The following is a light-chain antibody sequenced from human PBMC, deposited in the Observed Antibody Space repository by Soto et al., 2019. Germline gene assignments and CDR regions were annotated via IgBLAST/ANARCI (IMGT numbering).Light chain of an antibody. J-gene: IGKJ1*01. CDR1: QGISSA. Sequence: AIQLTQSPSSLSASVGDRVTITGRASQGISSALAWYQQKPGKAPKLLIYDASSLESGDPSRFSGSGSGTDFTLTISSLQLEDFAPYYCQQFNNYPQTFGQGTKV. V-gene: IGKV1D-13*01. CDR2: DAS. CDR3: QQFNNYPQT.